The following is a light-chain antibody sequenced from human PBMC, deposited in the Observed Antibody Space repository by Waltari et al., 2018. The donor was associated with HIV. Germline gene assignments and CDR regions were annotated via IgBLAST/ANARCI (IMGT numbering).Light chain of an antibody. CDR2: NDD. J-gene: IGLJ1*01. CDR3: AAWDDTLKVYV. CDR1: GSNIRSNY. Sequence: QSVLAQPPSVSGAPGQRVTISCSGSGSNIRSNYVNWYQQLPVTAPRVLIYNDDQRPSGVPARFSGSKAGTTASLAISGLQSEDEADYYCAAWDDTLKVYVFGTGTKV. V-gene: IGLV1-44*01.